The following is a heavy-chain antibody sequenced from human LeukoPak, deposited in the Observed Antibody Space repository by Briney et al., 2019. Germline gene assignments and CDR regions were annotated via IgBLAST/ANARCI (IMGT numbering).Heavy chain of an antibody. J-gene: IGHJ4*02. Sequence: PGGSLRLSCAVSGFAFGSEAMSWVRQSPARGLEWVASISPGGGTTYYADYVKGRFTISRDNAKNSLYLQMNSLRAEDTAVYYCARVDYWGQGTLVTVSS. V-gene: IGHV3-23*01. CDR2: ISPGGGTT. CDR3: ARVDY. CDR1: GFAFGSEA.